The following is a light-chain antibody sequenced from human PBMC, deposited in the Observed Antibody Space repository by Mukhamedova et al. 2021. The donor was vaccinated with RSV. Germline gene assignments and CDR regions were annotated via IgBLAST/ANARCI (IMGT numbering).Light chain of an antibody. J-gene: IGKJ3*01. CDR2: ATS. Sequence: NLLIYATSTLPSGVPSRFSGSGSGTEFTLTISSLQPKDFATYYCQQLNSYPPIFSFGPGTKVDLK. CDR3: QQLNSYPPIFS. V-gene: IGKV1-9*01.